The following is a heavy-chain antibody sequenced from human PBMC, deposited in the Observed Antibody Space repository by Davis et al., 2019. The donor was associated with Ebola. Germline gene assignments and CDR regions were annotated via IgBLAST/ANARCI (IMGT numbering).Heavy chain of an antibody. J-gene: IGHJ3*02. V-gene: IGHV4-34*01. D-gene: IGHD3-9*01. CDR1: GGSFSGYY. CDR2: INHSGST. CDR3: AREARRYFDRPGGDPFDI. Sequence: PSETLSLACAVYGGSFSGYYWSWIRQPPGKGLEWIGEINHSGSTNYNPSLKSRVTISVDTSKNQFSLKLSSVTAADTAVYYCAREARRYFDRPGGDPFDIWGQGTMVTVSS.